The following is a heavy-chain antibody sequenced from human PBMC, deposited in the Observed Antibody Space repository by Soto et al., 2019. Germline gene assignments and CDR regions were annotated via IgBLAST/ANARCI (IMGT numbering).Heavy chain of an antibody. V-gene: IGHV3-30-3*01. CDR3: EGRYYDSRSTYDC. CDR2: ISYDGGNK. CDR1: GFTFSSYS. J-gene: IGHJ4*02. Sequence: PGGSLKLSCAASGFTFSSYSMHWVRQAPGKGLEWVAVISYDGGNKYYTDSVKGRFTISRDNSKNTLYLQMNSLRAEDTAVYYCEGRYYDSRSTYDCWGQGTLVTVSS. D-gene: IGHD3-22*01.